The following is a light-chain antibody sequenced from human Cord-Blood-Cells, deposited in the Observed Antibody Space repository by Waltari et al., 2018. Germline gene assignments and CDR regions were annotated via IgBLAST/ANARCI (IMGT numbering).Light chain of an antibody. CDR3: QSYDSSNVV. J-gene: IGLJ2*01. CDR1: SGSIASNY. Sequence: NFILTQPHSVSESPGKTVTISCTGSSGSIASNYVQWYQQRPGSAPTPVIYEDNQRPSGVPGRFSGSIDSSSNSASLTISGLKTEDEADYYCQSYDSSNVVFGGGTKLTVL. V-gene: IGLV6-57*02. CDR2: EDN.